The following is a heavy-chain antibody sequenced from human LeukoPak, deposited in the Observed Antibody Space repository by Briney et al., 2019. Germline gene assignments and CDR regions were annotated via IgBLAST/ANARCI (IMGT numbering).Heavy chain of an antibody. Sequence: SETLSLTCTVSGGSISSSSYYWGWIRQPPGKGLEWIGNIFYSRSTYYNPSLKSRVTISVDTSKNQFSLKLSSVTAADTAVYYCARIRAYSGYLNWFDPWGRGTLVTVSS. CDR1: GGSISSSSYY. D-gene: IGHD5-12*01. V-gene: IGHV4-39*01. J-gene: IGHJ5*02. CDR3: ARIRAYSGYLNWFDP. CDR2: IFYSRST.